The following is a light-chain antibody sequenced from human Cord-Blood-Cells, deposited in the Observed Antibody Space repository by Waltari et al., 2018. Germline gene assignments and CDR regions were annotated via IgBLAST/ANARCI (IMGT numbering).Light chain of an antibody. CDR3: SSYAGSNNFVV. J-gene: IGLJ2*01. V-gene: IGLV2-8*01. Sequence: QSALTQPPSASGSPGQSVTISCPGTSSDGGGANHVSWYQQHPGKAPKLMIYEVSKRPSGVPDRFSGSKSGNTASLTVSGLQAEDEADYYCSSYAGSNNFVVFGGGTKLTVL. CDR2: EVS. CDR1: SSDGGGANH.